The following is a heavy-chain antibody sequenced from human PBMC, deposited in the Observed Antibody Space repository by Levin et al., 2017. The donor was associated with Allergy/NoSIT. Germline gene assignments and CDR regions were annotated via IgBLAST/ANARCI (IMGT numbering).Heavy chain of an antibody. CDR3: AKYLIINKVAPCDY. J-gene: IGHJ4*02. CDR1: GFTFSTYG. V-gene: IGHV3-30*18. CDR2: ISYDGSLK. D-gene: IGHD3-10*01. Sequence: PGGSLRLSCATSGFTFSTYGMHWVRQAPGKGLEWVAVISYDGSLKYYADSVKGRFTISRDNSKNTLYLQMNSLRAEDTAIYYCAKYLIINKVAPCDYWGQGTLVTVSS.